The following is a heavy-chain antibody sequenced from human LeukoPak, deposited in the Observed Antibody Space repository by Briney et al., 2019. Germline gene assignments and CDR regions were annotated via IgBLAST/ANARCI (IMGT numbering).Heavy chain of an antibody. J-gene: IGHJ6*03. CDR3: ARDPYLSSMEV. Sequence: SETLSLTCTVSGGSISSYYWSWIRQPPGKGLEWVGYIYYSGSTNYNPSLKSRVTISVDTSKNQFSLKLSSVTAADTAAYYCARDPYLSSMEVWGKGTTVTVSS. V-gene: IGHV4-59*01. CDR1: GGSISSYY. CDR2: IYYSGST. D-gene: IGHD2/OR15-2a*01.